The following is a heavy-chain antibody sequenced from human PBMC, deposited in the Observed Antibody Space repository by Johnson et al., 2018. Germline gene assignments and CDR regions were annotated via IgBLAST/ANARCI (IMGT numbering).Heavy chain of an antibody. CDR2: INAGNGNT. J-gene: IGHJ4*02. V-gene: IGHV1-3*01. CDR1: GHTFTSYN. Sequence: QVQLVQSGAEVKKPGASVRVSCKASGHTFTSYNVHWVRQAPGQRLEWMGWINAGNGNTKYSQKFQGRVTLSRDTSASTAYMEVSSLRSEDTAIFYCARGHIGPPSRHCSGGNCYPFDYWGQGTLVTISS. D-gene: IGHD2-15*01. CDR3: ARGHIGPPSRHCSGGNCYPFDY.